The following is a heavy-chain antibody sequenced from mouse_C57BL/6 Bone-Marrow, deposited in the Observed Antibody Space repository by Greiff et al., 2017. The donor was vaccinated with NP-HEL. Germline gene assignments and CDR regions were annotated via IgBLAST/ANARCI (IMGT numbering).Heavy chain of an antibody. CDR1: GYTFTDYY. CDR2: INPNTGGT. J-gene: IGHJ4*01. V-gene: IGHV1-26*01. Sequence: VQLQQSGPELVKPGASVKISCKASGYTFTDYYMNWVKQSHGKSLEWIGDINPNTGGTSYNQKFKGKATLTVDKSSSTAYMELRSLTSEDSAVYYCARYGKYAMDYWGQGTSVTVSS. D-gene: IGHD1-1*02. CDR3: ARYGKYAMDY.